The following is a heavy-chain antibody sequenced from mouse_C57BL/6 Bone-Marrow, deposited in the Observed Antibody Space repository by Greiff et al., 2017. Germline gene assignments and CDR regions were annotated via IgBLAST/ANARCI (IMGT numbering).Heavy chain of an antibody. D-gene: IGHD2-3*01. V-gene: IGHV14-3*01. CDR2: IDPANGNT. CDR1: GFNIKNTY. J-gene: IGHJ4*01. Sequence: EVQLQQSVAELVRPGASVKLSCTASGFNIKNTYMHWVKQRPEQGLEWIGRIDPANGNTKYAPKFQGKATITADKSSSTAYLELRSLTSEDSAVYFCARYDGYYVPYYYAMDYWGQGTSVTVSS. CDR3: ARYDGYYVPYYYAMDY.